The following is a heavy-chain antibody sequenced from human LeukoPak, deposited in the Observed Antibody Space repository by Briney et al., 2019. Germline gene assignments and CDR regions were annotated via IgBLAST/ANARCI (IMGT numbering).Heavy chain of an antibody. Sequence: PGRSLRLSCAASGFTFDDYAMHWVRQAPGKGLEWVSGISWNSGSIGYADSVKGRFTISRDNAKNSLYLQMNSLRAEDTAVYYCARDLGYCSSTSCYYDYYMDVWGKGTTVTVSS. CDR3: ARDLGYCSSTSCYYDYYMDV. V-gene: IGHV3-9*01. J-gene: IGHJ6*03. CDR2: ISWNSGSI. CDR1: GFTFDDYA. D-gene: IGHD2-2*01.